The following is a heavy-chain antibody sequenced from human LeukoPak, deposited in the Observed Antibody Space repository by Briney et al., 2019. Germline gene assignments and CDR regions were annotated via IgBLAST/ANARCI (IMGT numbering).Heavy chain of an antibody. CDR1: GFSFSGHW. V-gene: IGHV3-74*01. CDR3: ARDPYYSSSSPYFDY. D-gene: IGHD6-6*01. CDR2: ISPTGSTT. J-gene: IGHJ4*02. Sequence: GGSLRLSCTASGFSFSGHWMHWTRQLPGKGLVWVSRISPTGSTTSYADSVKGRFTISRDNAKKSLFLQMNSLRAEDTALYYCARDPYYSSSSPYFDYWGQGVLVTVSS.